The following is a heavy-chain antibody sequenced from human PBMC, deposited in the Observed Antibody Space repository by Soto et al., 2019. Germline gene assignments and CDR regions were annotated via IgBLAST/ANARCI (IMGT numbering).Heavy chain of an antibody. CDR2: IIPIFNTT. D-gene: IGHD1-1*01. CDR3: ARGIVTGTTSNYYYYGMDV. J-gene: IGHJ6*02. CDR1: GGTFYSYV. V-gene: IGHV1-69*13. Sequence: GASVKVSCKASGGTFYSYVITWVRQAPGQGLEWMGGIIPIFNTTNYAQKFQGRITLTADESARTAYMELNSLRSEDTAVYYCARGIVTGTTSNYYYYGMDVWGLGTTVTVSS.